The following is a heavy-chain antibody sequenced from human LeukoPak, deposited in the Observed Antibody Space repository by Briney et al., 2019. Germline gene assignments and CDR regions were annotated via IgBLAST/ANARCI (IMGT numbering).Heavy chain of an antibody. CDR2: IYASGST. CDR1: GGSISPYY. V-gene: IGHV4-4*07. D-gene: IGHD3-22*01. J-gene: IGHJ4*02. Sequence: PSETLSLTCTVSGGSISPYYWSWIRQPPGKGLEWIGRIYASGSTNYNPSLQSRVTISVDKSKNHFSLNLSSVTAADTAVYYCARLSNYYDTTSGYYYSFDHWGQGTLVTVSS. CDR3: ARLSNYYDTTSGYYYSFDH.